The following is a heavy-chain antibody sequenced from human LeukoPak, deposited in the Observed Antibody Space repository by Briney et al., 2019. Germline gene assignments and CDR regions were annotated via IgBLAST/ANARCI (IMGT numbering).Heavy chain of an antibody. CDR1: GYTFTSYG. D-gene: IGHD4-17*01. V-gene: IGHV1-18*01. CDR3: ARDAMSSVTTSPYYFDY. Sequence: GASVKVSCKASGYTFTSYGISWVRQAPGQGLEWMGWISAYNGNTNYAQKLQGRVTMTTDTSTSTAYMELRSLRSEDAAVYYCARDAMSSVTTSPYYFDYWGQGTLVTVSS. CDR2: ISAYNGNT. J-gene: IGHJ4*02.